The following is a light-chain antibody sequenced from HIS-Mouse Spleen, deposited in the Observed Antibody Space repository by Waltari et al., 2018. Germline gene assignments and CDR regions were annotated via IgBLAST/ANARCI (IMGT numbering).Light chain of an antibody. CDR3: YSTDSSGNHRV. Sequence: SYELTQPPSVSVSPGQTARITCSGDPLPKKYAYWYQQKSGQAPVLVIYEDSKRPSGIPERFSGSSSGTMATLTISGAQVEDEADYYCYSTDSSGNHRVFGGGTKLTVL. CDR2: EDS. J-gene: IGLJ2*01. V-gene: IGLV3-10*01. CDR1: PLPKKY.